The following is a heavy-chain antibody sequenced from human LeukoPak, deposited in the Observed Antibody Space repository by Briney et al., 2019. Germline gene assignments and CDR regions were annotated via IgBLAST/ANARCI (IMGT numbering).Heavy chain of an antibody. CDR3: ARRSGGYLDY. V-gene: IGHV4-39*01. CDR2: IYYTGST. CDR1: GGSMSSGSYY. D-gene: IGHD3-3*01. Sequence: SETLSLTCTVSGGSMSSGSYYWGWIRQPPGKGLEWIGSIYYTGSTYFSPSLKSRVTMSVDTSKKQSSLNLSSVTAADTAVYYCARRSGGYLDYWGQGTLVTVSS. J-gene: IGHJ4*02.